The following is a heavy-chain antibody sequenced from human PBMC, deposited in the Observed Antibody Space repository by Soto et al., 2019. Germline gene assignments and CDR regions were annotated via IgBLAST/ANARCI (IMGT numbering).Heavy chain of an antibody. D-gene: IGHD6-25*01. CDR2: ISGSGGTT. J-gene: IGHJ4*02. Sequence: EVQLLESGGGLVQPGRSLRLSCAAPGFTFSNYVMSWVRQAPGQGLDWVSAISGSGGTTYYADSVKGRFTISRDNSKNTLFLQMNSLRAEDAAVYYCAKFFVETGSNSGWPWSFHYWGQGTLVTVSS. CDR1: GFTFSNYV. V-gene: IGHV3-23*01. CDR3: AKFFVETGSNSGWPWSFHY.